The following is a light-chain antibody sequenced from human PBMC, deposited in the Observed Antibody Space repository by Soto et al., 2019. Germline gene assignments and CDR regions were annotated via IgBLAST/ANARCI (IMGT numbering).Light chain of an antibody. CDR2: GAT. CDR3: QQYNNWPRT. Sequence: EIVLTQSPGTLSLSPGGRANTSCRASQSVSSSYLAWYQQKPGQAPRLLIHGATTRATGIPARFSSSGSGTEFTLTISSLQSEEFAVYDCQQYNNWPRTFGQGTKVDIK. CDR1: QSVSSSY. V-gene: IGKV3-15*01. J-gene: IGKJ1*01.